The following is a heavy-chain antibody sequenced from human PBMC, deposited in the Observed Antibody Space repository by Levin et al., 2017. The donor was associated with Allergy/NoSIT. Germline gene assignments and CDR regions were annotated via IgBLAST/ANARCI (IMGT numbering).Heavy chain of an antibody. CDR2: ITDRGDRA. D-gene: IGHD6-6*01. J-gene: IGHJ6*02. CDR1: GFTFSSYA. Sequence: GGSLRLSCAASGFTFSSYAISWVRQAPGKGLEWVSSITDRGDRAYYADSVKGRFTISRDNSKDTLNLQMNSLRADDTALYYCATIEYSSSDRSFYGLDVWGQGTTVTVSS. CDR3: ATIEYSSSDRSFYGLDV. V-gene: IGHV3-23*01.